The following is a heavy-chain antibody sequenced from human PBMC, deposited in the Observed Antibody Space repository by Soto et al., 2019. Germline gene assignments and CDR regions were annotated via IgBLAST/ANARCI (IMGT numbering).Heavy chain of an antibody. CDR2: IYYSGST. V-gene: IGHV4-61*01. J-gene: IGHJ3*02. Sequence: QVQLQESGPGLVNPSETLSLTCTVSGGSVSSGSYYWSWIRQPPGKGLEWIGYIYYSGSTNYNPSLKSRVTISVDTSKNQFSLKLSSVTAADTAVYYCARDTSSLTDAFDIWGQGTMVTVSS. CDR3: ARDTSSLTDAFDI. CDR1: GGSVSSGSYY.